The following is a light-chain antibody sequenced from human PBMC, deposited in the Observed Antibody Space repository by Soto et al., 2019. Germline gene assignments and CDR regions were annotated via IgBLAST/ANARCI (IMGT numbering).Light chain of an antibody. V-gene: IGKV1-39*01. Sequence: DIQMTQSPSSLSASVGDRVTITCRASQSISSYLNWYQQKPGKAPKLLIYAASSLQSGVPSRFSGSGSGTDFTLTISSLQPEDVATYYCQKYNNAPWTFGQGTKVEIK. CDR3: QKYNNAPWT. CDR1: QSISSY. CDR2: AAS. J-gene: IGKJ1*01.